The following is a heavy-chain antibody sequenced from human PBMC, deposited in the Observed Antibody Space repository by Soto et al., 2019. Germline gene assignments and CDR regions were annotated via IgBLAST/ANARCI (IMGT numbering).Heavy chain of an antibody. J-gene: IGHJ6*02. Sequence: PGESQKISCKGSGYSFTSYWSGWVRQMPGKGLEWMGIIYPGDSDTRYSPSFQGQVTISADKSISTAYLQWSSLKASDTAMYYCARLRPVYYYGMDVWGQGTTVTVSS. CDR2: IYPGDSDT. CDR1: GYSFTSYW. CDR3: ARLRPVYYYGMDV. V-gene: IGHV5-51*01.